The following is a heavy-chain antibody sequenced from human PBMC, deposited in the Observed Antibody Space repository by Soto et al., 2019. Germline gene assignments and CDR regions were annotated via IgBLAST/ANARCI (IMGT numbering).Heavy chain of an antibody. Sequence: EVQLLESGGGLVQPGGSLRLSCAASGFTFRNYAMSWVRQAPGKGLEWVSGIGGRATSAYYADSVKGRFAISRDNSYNELFLPLNGLRAEDTAVYYCVKSRYSDSSGDFYDFWCQGTLVSVSS. CDR3: VKSRYSDSSGDFYDF. CDR1: GFTFRNYA. CDR2: IGGRATSA. V-gene: IGHV3-23*01. D-gene: IGHD3-22*01. J-gene: IGHJ4*02.